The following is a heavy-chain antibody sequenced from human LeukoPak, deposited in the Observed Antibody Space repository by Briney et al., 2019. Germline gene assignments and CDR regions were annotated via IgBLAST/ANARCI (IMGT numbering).Heavy chain of an antibody. CDR2: INSDGYSI. CDR1: GFTFSSYW. D-gene: IGHD2-15*01. J-gene: IGHJ3*02. Sequence: PGGSLRLSCAASGFTFSSYWMHWVRQAPGRGLVWVSRINSDGYSISYADSVKGRFTISRNNAKNTLYLQMNSLRAEDTAVYYCARATSKGGLDIWGRGTVVTISS. CDR3: ARATSKGGLDI. V-gene: IGHV3-74*01.